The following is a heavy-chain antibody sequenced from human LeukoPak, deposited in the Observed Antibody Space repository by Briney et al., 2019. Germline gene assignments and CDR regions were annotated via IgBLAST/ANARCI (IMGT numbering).Heavy chain of an antibody. V-gene: IGHV1-2*02. CDR2: INPNSGGT. CDR3: ARIYPLRSDY. J-gene: IGHJ4*02. D-gene: IGHD3-16*01. Sequence: ASVKVSCKVSGYTLTELSMHWVRQAPGQGLEWMGWINPNSGGTNYAQKFQGRVTMTRDTSISTAYMELSRLRSDDTAVYYCARIYPLRSDYWGQGTLVTVSS. CDR1: GYTLTELS.